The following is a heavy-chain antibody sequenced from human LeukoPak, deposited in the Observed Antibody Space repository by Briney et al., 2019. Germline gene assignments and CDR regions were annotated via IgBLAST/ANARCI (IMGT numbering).Heavy chain of an antibody. J-gene: IGHJ5*02. Sequence: ASLKVSCKASGYTFTSYDINWVRQATGQGLEWMGWMNPNSGNTGYAQEFQGRVTMTRNTSISTAYMELSSLRSEDMAVYYCARARYSSSSPGDWFDPWGQGTLVTVSS. V-gene: IGHV1-8*01. CDR1: GYTFTSYD. D-gene: IGHD6-6*01. CDR2: MNPNSGNT. CDR3: ARARYSSSSPGDWFDP.